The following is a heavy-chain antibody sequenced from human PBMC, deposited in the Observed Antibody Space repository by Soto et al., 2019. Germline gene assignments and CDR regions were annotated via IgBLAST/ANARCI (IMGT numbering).Heavy chain of an antibody. V-gene: IGHV1-18*01. Sequence: ASVKVSCKASGYGFTSYGISWVRQAPGQGLEWMGWISAYNGNTNYAQKLQGRVTMTTDTSTSTAYMELRSLRSDDTAVYYCARSLSYYDSSGYYYGPDAFDIWGQGTMVTVSS. D-gene: IGHD3-22*01. CDR2: ISAYNGNT. CDR3: ARSLSYYDSSGYYYGPDAFDI. J-gene: IGHJ3*02. CDR1: GYGFTSYG.